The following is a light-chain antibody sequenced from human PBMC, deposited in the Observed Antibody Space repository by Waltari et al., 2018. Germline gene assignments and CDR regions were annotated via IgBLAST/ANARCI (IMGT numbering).Light chain of an antibody. CDR3: CSYVGPNTFWV. Sequence: QSALTQPRSVSGSPGQSVPISCTGTSSDVGGYNYVSWYQQDPGKPPKLMIYDINKRPSGVPDRFSGSKSGNTASLTISGVQAEDEADYYCCSYVGPNTFWVFGGGTKLTVL. CDR2: DIN. CDR1: SSDVGGYNY. V-gene: IGLV2-11*01. J-gene: IGLJ3*02.